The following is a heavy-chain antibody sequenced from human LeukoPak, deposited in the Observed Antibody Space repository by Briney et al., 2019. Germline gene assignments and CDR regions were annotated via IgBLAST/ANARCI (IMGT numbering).Heavy chain of an antibody. CDR1: GGSISSGGYY. CDR2: IYYSGST. J-gene: IGHJ4*02. CDR3: ARVWATGSGAPFDY. V-gene: IGHV4-31*03. Sequence: SETLSLTCTVSGGSISSGGYYWSWIRQHPGKGLEWIGYIYYSGSTYYNPSLKSRVTISVDTSKNQFSLKLSSVTAADTAVYYCARVWATGSGAPFDYWGQGTLVTVSS. D-gene: IGHD3-10*01.